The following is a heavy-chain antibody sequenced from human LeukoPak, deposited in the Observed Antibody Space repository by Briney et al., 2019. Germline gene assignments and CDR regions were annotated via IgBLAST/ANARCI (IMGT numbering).Heavy chain of an antibody. J-gene: IGHJ3*01. CDR2: IYPGDSDT. CDR3: ARDVGYCSGGSCYGTN. CDR1: GYSFTSYW. D-gene: IGHD2-15*01. Sequence: GESLKISCKGSGYSFTSYWIGWVRQMPGKGLEWMGIIYPGDSDTRYSPSFQGQVTISADKSISTAYLQWSSLKASDTAMYYCARDVGYCSGGSCYGTNWGQGTMVTVSS. V-gene: IGHV5-51*01.